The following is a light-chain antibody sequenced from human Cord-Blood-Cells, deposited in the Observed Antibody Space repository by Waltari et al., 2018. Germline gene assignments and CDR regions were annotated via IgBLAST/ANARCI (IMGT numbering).Light chain of an antibody. CDR2: EVS. V-gene: IGLV2-8*01. CDR1: SRDVGGYTY. J-gene: IGLJ1*01. CDR3: SSYAGSNNNYV. Sequence: QSALTQPPSASGSPGKSVTISCTGTSRDVGGYTYVYWYQQHPGNAPELMLEEVSNRPSGIPDRFAGSESGDAASLTVSVLQAEDEADYYCSSYAGSNNNYVFGTGTKVTVL.